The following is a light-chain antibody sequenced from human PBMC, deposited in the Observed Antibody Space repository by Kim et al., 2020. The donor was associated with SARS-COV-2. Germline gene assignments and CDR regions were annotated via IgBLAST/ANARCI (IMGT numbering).Light chain of an antibody. CDR1: NIGSKN. J-gene: IGLJ1*01. Sequence: SYELTQPLSVPVALGQTARITCGGNNIGSKNVHWYQQKPGQAPVLVIYRDSNRPSGIPERFSGSNSGNTATLTISRAQAGDEADYYFQVGDSSTYVFGTG. V-gene: IGLV3-9*01. CDR3: QVGDSSTYV. CDR2: RDS.